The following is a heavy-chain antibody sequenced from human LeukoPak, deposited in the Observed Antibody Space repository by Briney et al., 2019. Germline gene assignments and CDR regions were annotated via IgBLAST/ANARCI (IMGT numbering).Heavy chain of an antibody. V-gene: IGHV4-4*09. CDR1: GGSISSYY. J-gene: IGHJ4*02. D-gene: IGHD3-3*01. CDR2: TYTSGST. CDR3: ARPNPVYDFWSGYPSYFDY. Sequence: SETLSLTCTVSGGSISSYYWSWIRQPPGKGLEWIGYTYTSGSTNYNPSLKSRVTISVDTSKNQFSLKLSSVTAADTAVYYCARPNPVYDFWSGYPSYFDYWGQGTLVTVSS.